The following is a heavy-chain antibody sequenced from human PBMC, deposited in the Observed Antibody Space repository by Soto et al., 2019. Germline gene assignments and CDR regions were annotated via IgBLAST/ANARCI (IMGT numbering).Heavy chain of an antibody. CDR2: INAGNGNT. CDR1: GYTSTSYA. J-gene: IGHJ4*02. D-gene: IGHD2-15*01. Sequence: ASVKVSCKASGYTSTSYAMHWVRQAPGQRREWMGWINAGNGNTKYSQKFQGRVTITRDTSASTAYMELSSLRSEDTAVYYCATIGYCSGGSCRPYYFDYWGQGTLVTVSS. CDR3: ATIGYCSGGSCRPYYFDY. V-gene: IGHV1-3*01.